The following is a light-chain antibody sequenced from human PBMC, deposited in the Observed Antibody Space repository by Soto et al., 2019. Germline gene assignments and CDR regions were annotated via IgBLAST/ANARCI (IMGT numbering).Light chain of an antibody. J-gene: IGKJ5*01. CDR2: DTS. CDR1: PSVSSK. CDR3: QQYNDWFSIT. Sequence: EIVMTQSPATLSVSPGERAALSCRASPSVSSKLAWYRQRPGQAPRLVIYDTSTRATGVPARFSGSGSGTEFTLTISSLQSEDFGVYYCQQYNDWFSITFGQGTRLEIK. V-gene: IGKV3-15*01.